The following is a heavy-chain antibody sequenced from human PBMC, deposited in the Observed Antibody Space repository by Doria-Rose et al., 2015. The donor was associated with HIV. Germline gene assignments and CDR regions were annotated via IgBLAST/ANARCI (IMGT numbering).Heavy chain of an antibody. CDR3: AKAPIIGPKYYFYMDV. Sequence: VQLQESGGGLVQPGRSLRLSCVGSGFSFGSYAMHWVRLAPGKGLEWVAGISWDSGAKGNADSVEGRFTISRDNAKKSVYLEMRSLRPEDTAFYYCAKAPIIGPKYYFYMDVWGEGTSVTVSS. J-gene: IGHJ6*03. CDR1: GFSFGSYA. V-gene: IGHV3-9*01. D-gene: IGHD3-3*01. CDR2: ISWDSGAK.